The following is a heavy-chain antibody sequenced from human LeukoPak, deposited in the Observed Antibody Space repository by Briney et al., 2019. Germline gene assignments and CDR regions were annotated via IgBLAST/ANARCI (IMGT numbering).Heavy chain of an antibody. CDR1: GGSISGYY. D-gene: IGHD3-10*01. CDR3: ARIDRRGTTGFSGDS. Sequence: SETPSLTCTVSGGSISGYYWSWIRQPPGKGLEWIGYIHYSGSTNYNPSLNSRVTISLDTSRNQFSLKLRSVTAADTAVYYCARIDRRGTTGFSGDSWGQGTPVTVSS. V-gene: IGHV4-59*01. CDR2: IHYSGST. J-gene: IGHJ4*02.